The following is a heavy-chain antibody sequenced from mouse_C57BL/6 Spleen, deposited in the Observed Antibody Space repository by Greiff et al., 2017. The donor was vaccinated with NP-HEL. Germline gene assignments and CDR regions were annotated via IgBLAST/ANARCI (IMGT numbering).Heavy chain of an antibody. Sequence: QVQLQQPGAELVMPGASVKLSCKASGYTFTSYWMHWVKQRPGQGLEWIGEIDPSDSYTNYNQKFKGQSTLTGDKSSSTAYLQLSSLTSEDSAVDYCARGAIYYGTRYWYFDVWGTGTTVTVSS. J-gene: IGHJ1*03. D-gene: IGHD2-1*01. CDR3: ARGAIYYGTRYWYFDV. V-gene: IGHV1-69*01. CDR2: IDPSDSYT. CDR1: GYTFTSYW.